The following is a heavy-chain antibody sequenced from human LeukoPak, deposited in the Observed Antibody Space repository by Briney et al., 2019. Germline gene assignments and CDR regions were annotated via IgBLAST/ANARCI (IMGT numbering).Heavy chain of an antibody. V-gene: IGHV3-21*04. J-gene: IGHJ5*02. CDR1: GFTFSSYS. CDR2: ISSSSSYI. CDR3: ARGVLEWLPHNWFDP. D-gene: IGHD3-3*01. Sequence: KPGGSLRLSCAASGFTFSSYSMNWVRQAPGKGLEWVSSISSSSSYIYYADSVKGRFTISRDNAKNSLYLQMNSLRAEDTALYYCARGVLEWLPHNWFDPWGQGTLVTVSS.